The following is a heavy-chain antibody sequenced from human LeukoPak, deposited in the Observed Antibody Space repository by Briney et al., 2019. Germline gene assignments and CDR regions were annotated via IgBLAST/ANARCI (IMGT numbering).Heavy chain of an antibody. V-gene: IGHV4-31*03. CDR2: IYYSGST. D-gene: IGHD1-7*01. CDR1: SGSISSGGYY. Sequence: SETLSLTCTVSSGSISSGGYYWSWIRQHPGKGLEWIGYIYYSGSTYYNTSLKSRVTISVDTSKNQFSLKLSSVTAADTAVYYCARFNYIGWFDPWGQGALVTVSS. CDR3: ARFNYIGWFDP. J-gene: IGHJ5*02.